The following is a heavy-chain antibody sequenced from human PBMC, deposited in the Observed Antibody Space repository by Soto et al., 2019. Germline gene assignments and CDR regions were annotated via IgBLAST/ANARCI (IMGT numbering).Heavy chain of an antibody. V-gene: IGHV3-7*01. CDR1: GFTFSTCW. J-gene: IGHJ4*02. CDR2: INQDGSEK. CDR3: VRALSLSY. Sequence: GGSLRLSCAASGFTFSTCWMMWVRQAPGKGLEWVANINQDGSEKYYVDSVKGRFTVSRDNAKNSLYLQMNSLRAEDTAVYYCVRALSLSYWGQGALVTVSS.